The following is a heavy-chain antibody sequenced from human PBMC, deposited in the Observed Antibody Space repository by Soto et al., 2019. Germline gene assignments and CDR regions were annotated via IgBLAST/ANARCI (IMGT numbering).Heavy chain of an antibody. CDR2: ISRSSSTI. Sequence: EVQLVESGGGLVQPGGSLRLSCAASGFTFSSYSMNWVRQAPGKGLEWVSYISRSSSTIYYADSVKGRFTISRDNAKNSLYLQLNSLREEDTAVYYCARVAGATLADYWGQGTLVTVSS. J-gene: IGHJ4*02. CDR3: ARVAGATLADY. CDR1: GFTFSSYS. V-gene: IGHV3-48*02. D-gene: IGHD1-26*01.